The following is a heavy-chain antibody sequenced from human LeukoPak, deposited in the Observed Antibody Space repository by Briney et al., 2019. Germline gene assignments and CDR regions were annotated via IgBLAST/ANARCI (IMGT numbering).Heavy chain of an antibody. J-gene: IGHJ5*02. CDR1: GFTFSSYA. Sequence: GGSLRLSCSASGFTFSSYAMHWVRQAPGKGLEYVSAISSNGGSTYYADTVKGRFTISRDNSKNTLYLQMSSLGAEDTAVYYCIAARLVWFDPWGQGTLVTVSS. D-gene: IGHD6-6*01. V-gene: IGHV3-64D*06. CDR3: IAARLVWFDP. CDR2: ISSNGGST.